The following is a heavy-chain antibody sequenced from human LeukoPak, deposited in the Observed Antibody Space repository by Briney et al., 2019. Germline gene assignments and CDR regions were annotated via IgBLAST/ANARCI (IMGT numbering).Heavy chain of an antibody. J-gene: IGHJ4*02. CDR3: AREPAAAGTRLDY. Sequence: SETLSLTCAVSGVPISSSMWWSWVRQPPGKGLEWSGEIYHSGSTNYNPSLKSRVTISVDKSKNQFSLKLSSVTAADTAVYYCAREPAAAGTRLDYWGQGTLVTVSS. V-gene: IGHV4-4*02. CDR1: GVPISSSMW. CDR2: IYHSGST. D-gene: IGHD6-13*01.